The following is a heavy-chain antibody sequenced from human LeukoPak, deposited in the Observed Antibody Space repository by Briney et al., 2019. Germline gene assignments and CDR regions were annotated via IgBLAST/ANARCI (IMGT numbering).Heavy chain of an antibody. Sequence: GGSLRLSCAASGFTFSSYTMHWVRQAPDKGLEWVAVISHDGGNKYSADSVKGRFTISRDNSKNTLYLQMNGLRAEETAMYYCARDLGYSSSIGGDYWGQGTLVTVSS. CDR2: ISHDGGNK. D-gene: IGHD6-6*01. CDR1: GFTFSSYT. V-gene: IGHV3-30-3*01. CDR3: ARDLGYSSSIGGDY. J-gene: IGHJ4*02.